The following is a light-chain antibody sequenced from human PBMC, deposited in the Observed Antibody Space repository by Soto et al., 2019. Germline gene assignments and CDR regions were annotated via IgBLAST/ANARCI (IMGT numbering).Light chain of an antibody. CDR1: QSVSSN. V-gene: IGKV3-15*01. CDR3: QEYDNWPPEGT. CDR2: GAS. J-gene: IGKJ1*01. Sequence: TVLTQSPDTLSVSPGERASLSCRASQSVSSNLAWYQQKPGQAPRLLIYGASTRATGIPGRFSGSGSGTDFALSINTTQSEDSAVYYCQEYDNWPPEGTFGQGTKVEV.